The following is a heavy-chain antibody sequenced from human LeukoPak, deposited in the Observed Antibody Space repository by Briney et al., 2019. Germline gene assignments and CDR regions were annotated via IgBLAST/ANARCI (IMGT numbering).Heavy chain of an antibody. CDR2: IRYDGSNK. Sequence: GGSLRLSCAASGFTFSSYGMHWVRQAPGKGLEWVAFIRYDGSNKYYADSVKGRYTISRDNSKNTLYLQMNSLRAEDTAVYYCAKSGYSSGWYYVLALDVWGKGTTVTVSS. CDR3: AKSGYSSGWYYVLALDV. J-gene: IGHJ6*04. V-gene: IGHV3-30*02. CDR1: GFTFSSYG. D-gene: IGHD6-19*01.